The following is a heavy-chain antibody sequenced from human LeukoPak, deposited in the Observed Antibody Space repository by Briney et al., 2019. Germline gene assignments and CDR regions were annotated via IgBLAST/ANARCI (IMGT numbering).Heavy chain of an antibody. V-gene: IGHV3-48*03. D-gene: IGHD3-3*01. J-gene: IGHJ4*02. Sequence: QPGGSLRLSCAASGFTFSSYEMSWVRQAPGKGLEWVSYIRSSGSTIYYADSVKGRFTISRDNAKNSLYLQMNSLRAEDTAVYYCARDCGGADFWSGHDYWGQGTLVTVSS. CDR2: IRSSGSTI. CDR3: ARDCGGADFWSGHDY. CDR1: GFTFSSYE.